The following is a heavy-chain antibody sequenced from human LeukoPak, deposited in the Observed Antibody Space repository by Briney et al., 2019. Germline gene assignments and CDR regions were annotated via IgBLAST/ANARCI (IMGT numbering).Heavy chain of an antibody. CDR1: GFTFTTYW. V-gene: IGHV3-74*01. J-gene: IGHJ4*02. CDR3: TRGWPQNHALFDY. D-gene: IGHD2-2*01. Sequence: GGSLRLSCTASGFTFTTYWVHWVRQTPEKGLVWVSRINSDGSITTYADSVKGRFTISRDNAKNTLYLQMNSLRAEDTAVYYCTRGWPQNHALFDYWGQGALVTVSS. CDR2: INSDGSIT.